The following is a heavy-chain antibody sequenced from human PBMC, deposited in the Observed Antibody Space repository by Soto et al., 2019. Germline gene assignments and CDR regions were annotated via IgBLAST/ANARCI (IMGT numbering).Heavy chain of an antibody. V-gene: IGHV1-8*02. Sequence: ASVKVSCKASGYTFIGYYMHWVRQAPGQGLEWMGWINPNSGNTGYAQKFQGRVTMTRNTSISTAYMELSSLRSEDTAVYYCAREVPGDIVVVVAATHRFDPWGQGTLVTVSS. J-gene: IGHJ5*02. CDR1: GYTFIGYY. D-gene: IGHD2-15*01. CDR2: INPNSGNT. CDR3: AREVPGDIVVVVAATHRFDP.